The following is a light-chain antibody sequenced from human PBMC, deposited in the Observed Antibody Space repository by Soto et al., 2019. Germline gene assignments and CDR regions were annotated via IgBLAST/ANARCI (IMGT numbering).Light chain of an antibody. CDR3: QQYKIWPT. CDR2: GAS. V-gene: IGKV3-15*01. Sequence: ELVMTQSPATLSVSPGERATLSCRASQSISSDLAWYQQKPGQAPRLLIYGASTRATGIPARFSGSGSGTEFTLTISSLQSEDFAVYFCQQYKIWPTFGQGTKVDIK. J-gene: IGKJ1*01. CDR1: QSISSD.